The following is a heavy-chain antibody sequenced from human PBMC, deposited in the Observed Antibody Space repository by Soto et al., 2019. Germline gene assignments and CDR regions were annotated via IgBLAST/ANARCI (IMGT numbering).Heavy chain of an antibody. CDR2: ITPFNGNT. CDR1: GYTFTYRY. Sequence: SVKVSCKASGYTFTYRYLHWVRQAPGQALEWMGWITPFNGNTNYAQKFQDRVTITRDRSMSTAYMELSSLRSEDTAMYYCAATSDLPNYYFRYGMGAWGQGTTVTVSS. V-gene: IGHV1-45*02. D-gene: IGHD2-2*01. CDR3: AATSDLPNYYFRYGMGA. J-gene: IGHJ6*02.